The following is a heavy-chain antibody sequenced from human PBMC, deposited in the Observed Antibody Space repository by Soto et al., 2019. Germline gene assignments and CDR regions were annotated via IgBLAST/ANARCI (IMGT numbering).Heavy chain of an antibody. CDR1: GFTFSDYG. D-gene: IGHD1-26*01. CDR3: AKDPGDVGIATGDY. CDR2: LSSDGMKK. J-gene: IGHJ4*02. Sequence: QVQLVQSGGGVVQPGGSLRLSCAASGFTFSDYGMHWVRQAPGKGLEGVALLSSDGMKKYYAESLTGRFTISRDSSKNTLYLQMNSLRTEDTAVYFCAKDPGDVGIATGDYWGQGTLVTVSS. V-gene: IGHV3-30*18.